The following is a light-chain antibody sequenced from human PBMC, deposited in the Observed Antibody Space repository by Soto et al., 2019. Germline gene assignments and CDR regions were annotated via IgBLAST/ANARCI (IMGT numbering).Light chain of an antibody. CDR2: DAS. Sequence: IVLTQSPATLSLSPGERATLSCRASQSVSSYLAWYQQKPGQAPRLLIYDASNRATGIPARFSGSGSGTEFALTSSSLEPEDFAVYYCQQLSNWPPTFGPGTKVDIK. V-gene: IGKV3-11*01. J-gene: IGKJ3*01. CDR1: QSVSSY. CDR3: QQLSNWPPT.